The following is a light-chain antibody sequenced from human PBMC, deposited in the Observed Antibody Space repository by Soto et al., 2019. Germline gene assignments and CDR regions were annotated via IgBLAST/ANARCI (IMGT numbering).Light chain of an antibody. CDR3: QQYNSYSPT. CDR1: QSISVW. Sequence: DIQMTQSPSTLSASVGDRVTITCRASQSISVWLAWYQQKAGKAPNLLIYKASRLESGVPSRFSVSGSETEFTLTISGLQPGDSATYYCQQYNSYSPTFGQGTKVDIK. V-gene: IGKV1-5*03. J-gene: IGKJ1*01. CDR2: KAS.